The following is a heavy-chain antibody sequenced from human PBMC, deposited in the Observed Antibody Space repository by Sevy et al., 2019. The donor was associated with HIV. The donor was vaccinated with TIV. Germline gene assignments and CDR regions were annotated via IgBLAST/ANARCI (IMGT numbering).Heavy chain of an antibody. Sequence: GGSLRLSCAASGFTLRNYAMSWVRQAPGKGLEWVSAIDGSGGSTYYGASGKGPCTISRENSKNTVFLQMNRLRAEDTAVYYWAKVRPGGFDYWGQGTLVTVSS. CDR1: GFTLRNYA. D-gene: IGHD3-16*01. CDR3: AKVRPGGFDY. CDR2: IDGSGGST. V-gene: IGHV3-23*01. J-gene: IGHJ4*02.